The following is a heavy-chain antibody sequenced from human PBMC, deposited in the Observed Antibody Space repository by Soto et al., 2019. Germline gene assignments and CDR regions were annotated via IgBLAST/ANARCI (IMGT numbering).Heavy chain of an antibody. CDR1: GYSFTSYW. CDR2: IYPGDSDT. Sequence: PGESLKISCKGSGYSFTSYWIGWVRQMPGKGLEWMGIIYPGDSDTRYSPSFQGQVTISADKSISTAYLQWSSLKASDTAMYYCARGQYDFWKTNWFDPWGQGTLVTISS. V-gene: IGHV5-51*01. D-gene: IGHD3-3*01. J-gene: IGHJ5*02. CDR3: ARGQYDFWKTNWFDP.